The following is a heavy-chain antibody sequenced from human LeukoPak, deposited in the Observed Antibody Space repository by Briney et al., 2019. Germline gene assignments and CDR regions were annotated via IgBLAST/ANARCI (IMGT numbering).Heavy chain of an antibody. CDR2: ISAYNGNT. Sequence: AASVKVSCKASGYTFTSYGISWVRQAPGQGLEWMGWISAYNGNTNYAQKLQGRVTMTTDTSTSTAYMELRSLRSDDTAVYYCARGDSSGYYSFTQFDYWGQGTLVTVSS. V-gene: IGHV1-18*01. CDR3: ARGDSSGYYSFTQFDY. J-gene: IGHJ4*02. D-gene: IGHD3-22*01. CDR1: GYTFTSYG.